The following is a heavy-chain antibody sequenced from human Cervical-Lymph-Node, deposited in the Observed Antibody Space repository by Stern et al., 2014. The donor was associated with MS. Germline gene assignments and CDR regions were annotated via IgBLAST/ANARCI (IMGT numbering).Heavy chain of an antibody. Sequence: EVQLVESGADVKKPGDSLKISCEGSGYSFTNYWIGWVRQMPGQGLEWMGVIYPGDSDGRSSPSFQGQLTFASDKSITTAYLQWSSLKASDTAIYYCARGGGSSWYGYFDLWGRGTLVTVSS. CDR1: GYSFTNYW. CDR3: ARGGGSSWYGYFDL. D-gene: IGHD6-13*01. V-gene: IGHV5-51*01. CDR2: IYPGDSDG. J-gene: IGHJ2*01.